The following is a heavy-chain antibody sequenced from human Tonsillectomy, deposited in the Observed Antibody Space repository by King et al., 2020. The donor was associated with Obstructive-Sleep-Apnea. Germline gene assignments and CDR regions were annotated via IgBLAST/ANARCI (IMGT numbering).Heavy chain of an antibody. Sequence: VQLVESGGGLVQPGRSLRLSCAASGFTFDDYAMHWVRQAPGKGLEWVSGISWNSGSIGYADSVKGRFTISRDNAKNSPYLQMNSLRAEDTALYYCAKAYYDSVTVYFDYWGQGTLVTVSS. D-gene: IGHD3-22*01. CDR1: GFTFDDYA. V-gene: IGHV3-9*01. CDR3: AKAYYDSVTVYFDY. J-gene: IGHJ4*02. CDR2: ISWNSGSI.